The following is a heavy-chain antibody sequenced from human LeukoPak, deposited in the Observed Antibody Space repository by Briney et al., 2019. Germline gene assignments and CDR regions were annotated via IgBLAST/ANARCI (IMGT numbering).Heavy chain of an antibody. CDR3: ARDRAGDSFDI. Sequence: SQTLSHTCTVSGDSISSGNYYWTWIPQPAGKGLEWIGRIYTSGNTNYNPSLKSQVTISMDTSKNQFSLNLNSVTAADTAVYYCARDRAGDSFDIWGQGTMVTVSS. V-gene: IGHV4-61*02. J-gene: IGHJ3*02. D-gene: IGHD7-27*01. CDR1: GDSISSGNYY. CDR2: IYTSGNT.